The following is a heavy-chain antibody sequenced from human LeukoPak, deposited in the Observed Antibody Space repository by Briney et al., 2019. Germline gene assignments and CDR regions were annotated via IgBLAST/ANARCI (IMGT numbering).Heavy chain of an antibody. V-gene: IGHV1-46*01. CDR2: FNPSGGST. J-gene: IGHJ3*02. D-gene: IGHD3-22*01. CDR3: ARGRDSSGYSDAFDI. Sequence: ASVKVSCKASGYTFTSYYMHWVRQAPGQGLEWMGIFNPSGGSTSYAQKFQGRATMTRDTSTSTVYMELSSLRSEDTAVYYCARGRDSSGYSDAFDIWGQGTMVTVSS. CDR1: GYTFTSYY.